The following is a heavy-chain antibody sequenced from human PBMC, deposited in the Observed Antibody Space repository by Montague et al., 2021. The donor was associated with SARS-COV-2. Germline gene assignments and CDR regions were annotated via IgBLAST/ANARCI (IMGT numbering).Heavy chain of an antibody. Sequence: SETLSLTCTVSGGSISSSSYYWGWIRQPPGKGLEWIGSIYYTGSTYYNPSLKSRVTISVDTSKNQFSLKLSSVTAADTAVYYCAGDTRIAMLVVVTRYGLDVWGQGTTVTVSS. D-gene: IGHD3-22*01. V-gene: IGHV4-39*07. J-gene: IGHJ6*02. CDR2: IYYTGST. CDR3: AGDTRIAMLVVVTRYGLDV. CDR1: GGSISSSSYY.